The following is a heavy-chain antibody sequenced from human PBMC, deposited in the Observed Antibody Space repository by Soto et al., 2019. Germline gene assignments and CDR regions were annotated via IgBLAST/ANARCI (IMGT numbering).Heavy chain of an antibody. CDR2: IYYSGST. J-gene: IGHJ5*02. D-gene: IGHD2-8*02. V-gene: IGHV4-59*08. CDR3: ARLSEFTESLDP. Sequence: SETLSLTCTVSGGSISSYYWSWIRQPPGKGLEWIGYIYYSGSTNYNPSLKSRVTISVDTSKNQFSLKLSSVTAADTAVYYCARLSEFTESLDPWGQGTLVTVSS. CDR1: GGSISSYY.